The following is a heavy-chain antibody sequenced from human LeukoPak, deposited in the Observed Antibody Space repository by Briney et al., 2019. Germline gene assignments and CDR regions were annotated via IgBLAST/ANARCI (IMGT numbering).Heavy chain of an antibody. CDR2: IREDGSQK. CDR3: ARLGRKIRYFDWYPFDY. D-gene: IGHD3-9*01. J-gene: IGHJ4*02. CDR1: GFSFSSHA. Sequence: GGSLRLSCAASGFSFSSHAMNWVRLAPGKGLEWVASIREDGSQKSSVDSVKGRFTISRDNAKTSLYLQMDSLRAEDTAVYYCARLGRKIRYFDWYPFDYWGQGTLVTVSS. V-gene: IGHV3-7*01.